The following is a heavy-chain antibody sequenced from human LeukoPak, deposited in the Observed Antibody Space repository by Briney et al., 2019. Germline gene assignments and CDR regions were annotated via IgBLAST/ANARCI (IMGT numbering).Heavy chain of an antibody. CDR1: GYTYTSYA. CDR2: IIPIFGTA. CDR3: ARPRLTISAAGPHLDYFDY. J-gene: IGHJ4*02. V-gene: IGHV1-69*13. Sequence: ASVKVSCKASGYTYTSYAMNWVRQAPGQGLEWMGGIIPIFGTANYAQKFQGRVTITADESTSTAYMDLSSLRSEDTAVYYCARPRLTISAAGPHLDYFDYWGQGTLVTVSS. D-gene: IGHD6-13*01.